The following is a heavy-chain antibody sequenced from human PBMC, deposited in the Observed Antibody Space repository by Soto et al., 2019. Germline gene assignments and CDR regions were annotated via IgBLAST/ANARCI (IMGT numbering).Heavy chain of an antibody. Sequence: GGSLRLSCAASGFTFSSSGMHWVRQTPGKGLEWVAIISFDGIKTYYSDSVKGRFTISRDSYRNTLYLQMSSLRPEDTAVYYCAKASGSTSGWYGSGLGTFDFWGPGTLVTVSS. V-gene: IGHV3-30*18. J-gene: IGHJ4*02. D-gene: IGHD6-19*01. CDR3: AKASGSTSGWYGSGLGTFDF. CDR2: ISFDGIKT. CDR1: GFTFSSSG.